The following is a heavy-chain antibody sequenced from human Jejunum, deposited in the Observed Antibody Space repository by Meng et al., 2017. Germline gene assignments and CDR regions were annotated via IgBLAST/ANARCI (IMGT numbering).Heavy chain of an antibody. J-gene: IGHJ6*02. V-gene: IGHV3-72*01. CDR2: VRDKSNSYST. Sequence: GESLKISCAASGFTFSDHYMDWVRQAPGMGLEWVGRVRDKSNSYSTEYAASVKGRFTIPRDDSKNSLYLQMNSLNTEDTAVYFCARGPHCSGGSCRNYFYVMDVWGQGTTVTVSS. CDR1: GFTFSDHY. CDR3: ARGPHCSGGSCRNYFYVMDV. D-gene: IGHD2-15*01.